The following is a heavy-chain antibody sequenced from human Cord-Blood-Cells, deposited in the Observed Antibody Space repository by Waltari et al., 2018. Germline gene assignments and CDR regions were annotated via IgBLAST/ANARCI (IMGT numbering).Heavy chain of an antibody. CDR3: ARRRMTTVTNDAFDI. Sequence: EVQQVQSGAEVKKPGESLKISCKGSGYSFTSYWIGWVRQMPGKGLEWMGIIYPGDSDTRYSPSFQGQVTISADKSISTAYLQWSSLKASDTAMYYCARRRMTTVTNDAFDIWGQGTMVTVSS. V-gene: IGHV5-51*01. CDR2: IYPGDSDT. J-gene: IGHJ3*02. D-gene: IGHD4-17*01. CDR1: GYSFTSYW.